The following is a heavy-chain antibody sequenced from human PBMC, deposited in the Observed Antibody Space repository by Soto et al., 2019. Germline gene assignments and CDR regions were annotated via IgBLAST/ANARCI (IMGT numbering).Heavy chain of an antibody. CDR2: ISSNGVSM. V-gene: IGHV3-11*01. CDR1: GFTFSDYY. Sequence: GESLKISCVASGFTFSDYYMTWIRQAPGKGLEWVSYISSNGVSMYYGDSVKGRFTISRDDAENSLHLQMNSLRAEDTAVYYCARLASLGHPYYFGMDVWGQGTTVTVSS. CDR3: ARLASLGHPYYFGMDV. J-gene: IGHJ6*02.